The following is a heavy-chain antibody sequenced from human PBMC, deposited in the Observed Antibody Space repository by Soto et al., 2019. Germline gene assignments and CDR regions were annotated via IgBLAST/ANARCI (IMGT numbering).Heavy chain of an antibody. CDR1: GGSISTYY. J-gene: IGHJ4*02. CDR2: IYYTGST. V-gene: IGHV4-59*08. Sequence: QVQLQESGPGPVKPSETLSLTFTVSGGSISTYYWSWIRQPPGKGLEWIGHIYYTGSTNYNPSLKSRVTISLDTSKNQFSLKLSSVTAADTAVYYCARRVAAAGTHFDYWGQGTLVTVSS. D-gene: IGHD6-13*01. CDR3: ARRVAAAGTHFDY.